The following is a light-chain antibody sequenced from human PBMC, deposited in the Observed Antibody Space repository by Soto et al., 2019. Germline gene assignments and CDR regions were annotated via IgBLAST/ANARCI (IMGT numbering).Light chain of an antibody. Sequence: IQMTQSPSSLSASVGDRVTITCQASLDISHNLNWYQQKPGQDPKLLIYDASSLQTGVPSRFSGSGSATHFTFTISSLQPEDVATYYCHQYDNLRPITFGQGTRLEIK. CDR2: DAS. CDR3: HQYDNLRPIT. V-gene: IGKV1-33*01. CDR1: LDISHN. J-gene: IGKJ5*01.